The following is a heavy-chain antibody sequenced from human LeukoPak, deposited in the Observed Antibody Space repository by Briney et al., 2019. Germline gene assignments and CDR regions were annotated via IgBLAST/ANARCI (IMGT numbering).Heavy chain of an antibody. Sequence: GGSLRLSCAASGFTFSSYAMSWVRQAPGKGLEWVSTISASGGTTYYAGSVKGRFTISRDNSKNTLYLQMNSLGAEDTAIYYCAKSRVSGLRFLEWVYFNYWGQGTLVTVSS. D-gene: IGHD3-3*01. CDR3: AKSRVSGLRFLEWVYFNY. V-gene: IGHV3-23*01. CDR1: GFTFSSYA. J-gene: IGHJ4*02. CDR2: ISASGGTT.